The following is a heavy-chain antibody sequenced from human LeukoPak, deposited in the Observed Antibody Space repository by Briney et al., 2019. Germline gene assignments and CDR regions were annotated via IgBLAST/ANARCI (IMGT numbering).Heavy chain of an antibody. J-gene: IGHJ3*02. Sequence: SVKVSCKASGGTFSSYAISWVRQAPGQGLEWMGGIIPIFGTANYAQKFQGRVTITADKSTSTAYMELSSLRSEDTAVYYCARGRIAVPLDAFDIWGQGTMVTVSS. CDR1: GGTFSSYA. D-gene: IGHD6-19*01. CDR3: ARGRIAVPLDAFDI. CDR2: IIPIFGTA. V-gene: IGHV1-69*06.